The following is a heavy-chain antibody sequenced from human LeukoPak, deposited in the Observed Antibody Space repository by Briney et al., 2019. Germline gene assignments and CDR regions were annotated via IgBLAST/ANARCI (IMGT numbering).Heavy chain of an antibody. CDR1: GFTFSGFW. J-gene: IGHJ4*02. CDR2: IKQDGSEK. CDR3: ARVLASGSYPDY. Sequence: GGSLRLSCAASGFTFSGFWMSWVRQAPRKGLEWVANIKQDGSEKYYVDSVKGRSTISRDNAKNSLYLQMNSLRAEDTAVYYCARVLASGSYPDYWGQGTLVTVSS. D-gene: IGHD1-26*01. V-gene: IGHV3-7*01.